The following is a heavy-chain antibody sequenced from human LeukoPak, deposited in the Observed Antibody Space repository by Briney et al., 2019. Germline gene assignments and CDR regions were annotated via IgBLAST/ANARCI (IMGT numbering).Heavy chain of an antibody. V-gene: IGHV4-4*07. D-gene: IGHD2-15*01. Sequence: PSETLSLTCTVSGDSMNDYYWYWLRQPAGKGLECIGRIYSNGATNYNAPLKSRITMSVDTSKNQFSLTLNSVAAADSAVFYCARLYCRGGNCYSYFDSWGRGTLVTVSS. CDR2: IYSNGAT. J-gene: IGHJ4*02. CDR3: ARLYCRGGNCYSYFDS. CDR1: GDSMNDYY.